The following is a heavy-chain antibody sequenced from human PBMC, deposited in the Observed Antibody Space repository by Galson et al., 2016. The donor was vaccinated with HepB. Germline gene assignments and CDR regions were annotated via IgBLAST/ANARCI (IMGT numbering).Heavy chain of an antibody. D-gene: IGHD3-3*01. CDR3: AGGTYDSWRPYYYYGMDV. J-gene: IGHJ6*04. Sequence: SETLSLTCTVSGGSISSYYWSWIRQPPGKGLEWIGYIYYSGSTNYNPSLKSRVTISVDTSKNQFSLKLSSVTAADTAVYYCAGGTYDSWRPYYYYGMDVWGKGTTVTVSS. V-gene: IGHV4-59*01. CDR2: IYYSGST. CDR1: GGSISSYY.